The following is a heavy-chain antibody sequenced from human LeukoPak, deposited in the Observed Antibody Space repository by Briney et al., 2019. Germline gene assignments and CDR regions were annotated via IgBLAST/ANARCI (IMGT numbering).Heavy chain of an antibody. CDR2: ISGYNENT. Sequence: GASVKVSCKAPGYTFTNYVINWVRQAPGQGLEWMGWISGYNENTNCAQKFQGRVSMTTDTSTGTAYMELRSLRSGDTAVYYCTSGAIQLWSNTGYYAMDVWGQGTTVTVSS. CDR1: GYTFTNYV. CDR3: TSGAIQLWSNTGYYAMDV. V-gene: IGHV1-18*01. J-gene: IGHJ6*02. D-gene: IGHD5-18*01.